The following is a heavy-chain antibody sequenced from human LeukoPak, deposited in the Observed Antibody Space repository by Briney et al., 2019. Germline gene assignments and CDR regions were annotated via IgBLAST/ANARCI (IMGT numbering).Heavy chain of an antibody. CDR3: ARGGTYYGSGGFDY. J-gene: IGHJ4*02. Sequence: SETQSLTCTVSGGSVSSGSYYWSWIRQPPGKGLEWIGYIYYSGSTNYNPSLKSRVTISVDTSKNQFSLKLSSVTAADTAVYYCARGGTYYGSGGFDYWGQGTLVTVSS. V-gene: IGHV4-61*01. D-gene: IGHD3-10*01. CDR1: GGSVSSGSYY. CDR2: IYYSGST.